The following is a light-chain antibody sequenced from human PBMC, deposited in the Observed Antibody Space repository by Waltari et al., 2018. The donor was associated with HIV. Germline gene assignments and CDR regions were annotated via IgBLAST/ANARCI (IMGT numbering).Light chain of an antibody. CDR1: QSINSW. CDR2: KAS. Sequence: DIQMTQSPSTLSASVGDRVTITCRASQSINSWLAWYQQKPGAAPKLLIYKASNLESGVPSRFSGSGSGTEFTLTISSLQPDDFATYYCQQYNRYSWTFGQGTKVDIK. V-gene: IGKV1-5*03. CDR3: QQYNRYSWT. J-gene: IGKJ1*01.